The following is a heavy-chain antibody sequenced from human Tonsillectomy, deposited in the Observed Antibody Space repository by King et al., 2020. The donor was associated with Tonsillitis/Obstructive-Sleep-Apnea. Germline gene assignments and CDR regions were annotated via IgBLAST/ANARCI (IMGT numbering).Heavy chain of an antibody. J-gene: IGHJ3*02. CDR1: GGSFSGYY. CDR3: ARGAGDYGDAFDI. CDR2: INHSGST. D-gene: IGHD4-17*01. V-gene: IGHV4-34*01. Sequence: VQLPQWGAGLLKPSETLSLPCAVYGGSFSGYYWSWIRQSPGKGLEWIGEINHSGSTNYDPFLKTRVTISVDTSKNQFSLKLSSVTAADTAMYYCARGAGDYGDAFDIWGQGTVVSVSS.